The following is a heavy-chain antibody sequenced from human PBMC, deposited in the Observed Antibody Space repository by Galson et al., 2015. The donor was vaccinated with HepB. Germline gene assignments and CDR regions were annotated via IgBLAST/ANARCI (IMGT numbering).Heavy chain of an antibody. CDR2: INSDGSST. CDR3: AREGFVVVAASYYFDY. V-gene: IGHV3-74*01. CDR1: GFTFSSYW. Sequence: SLRLSCAASGFTFSSYWMHWVRQAPGKGLVWVSRINSDGSSTSYADSVKGRFTISRDNAKNTLYLQMNSLRAEDTAVYYCAREGFVVVAASYYFDYWGQGTLVTVSS. J-gene: IGHJ4*02. D-gene: IGHD2-15*01.